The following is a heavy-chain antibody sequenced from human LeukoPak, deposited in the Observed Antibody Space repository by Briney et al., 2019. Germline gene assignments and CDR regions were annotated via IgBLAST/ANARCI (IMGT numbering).Heavy chain of an antibody. D-gene: IGHD6-13*01. CDR1: GFTFSSYE. CDR2: IYSGGST. V-gene: IGHV3-66*01. CDR3: ARVDSRTAQFDY. Sequence: GGSLRLSCAASGFTFSSYEMNWVRQAPGKGPEWVSVIYSGGSTYYADSVKGRFTISRDNSKNTLYLQMNSLRAEDTAVYHCARVDSRTAQFDYWGQGTLVTVSS. J-gene: IGHJ4*02.